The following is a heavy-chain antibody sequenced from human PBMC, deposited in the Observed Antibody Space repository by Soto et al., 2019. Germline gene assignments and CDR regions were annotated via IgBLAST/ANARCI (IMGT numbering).Heavy chain of an antibody. CDR3: ARDTGLGFDY. Sequence: GGSLRLSCTTSGFTFGDYALSWVRQAPGKGLEWVSYISSSSSTIYYADSVKGRFTISRDNAKNSLYLQMNSLRDEDTAVYYCARDTGLGFDYWGQGTLVTVSS. CDR2: ISSSSSTI. J-gene: IGHJ4*02. D-gene: IGHD1-1*01. V-gene: IGHV3-48*02. CDR1: GFTFGDYA.